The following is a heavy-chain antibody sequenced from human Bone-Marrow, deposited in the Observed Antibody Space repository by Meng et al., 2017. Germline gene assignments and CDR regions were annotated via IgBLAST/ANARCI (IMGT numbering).Heavy chain of an antibody. CDR2: IKSKTDGGTT. CDR3: TTDASRYVAFDI. J-gene: IGHJ3*02. CDR1: GFTFSSYE. D-gene: IGHD5-12*01. Sequence: GESLKISCAASGFTFSSYEMNWVRQAPGKGLEWVGRIKSKTDGGTTDYAAPVKGRFTISRDDSKNTLYLQMNSLKTEDTAVYYCTTDASRYVAFDIWGQGTMVTVSS. V-gene: IGHV3-15*01.